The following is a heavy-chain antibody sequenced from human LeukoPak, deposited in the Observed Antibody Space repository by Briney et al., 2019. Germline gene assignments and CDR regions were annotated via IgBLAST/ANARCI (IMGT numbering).Heavy chain of an antibody. D-gene: IGHD3-3*01. CDR2: TYYSGTT. Sequence: PSETLSLTCTVSGGSISSYHWSWIRQPPGKGLEWIGYTYYSGTTNYNPSLKSRVTISVDTSKNQFSLRLSSVTAADTAVYYCARAPFVEYNTAFLVWGQGTLVTVSS. J-gene: IGHJ4*02. CDR1: GGSISSYH. V-gene: IGHV4-59*01. CDR3: ARAPFVEYNTAFLV.